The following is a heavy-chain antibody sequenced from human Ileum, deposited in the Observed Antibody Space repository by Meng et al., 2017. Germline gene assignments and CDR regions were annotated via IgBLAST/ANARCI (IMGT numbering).Heavy chain of an antibody. J-gene: IGHJ3*02. CDR1: GYTFTSYG. Sequence: ASVKVSCKASGYTFTSYGISWVRQAPGQGLEWMGWISAYNGNTNYAQKLQGRVTMTTDTSTSTAYMALRSLRSDDTAVYYCARDIYNWNDRAFDIWGQGTMVTVSS. CDR2: ISAYNGNT. D-gene: IGHD1-1*01. V-gene: IGHV1-18*01. CDR3: ARDIYNWNDRAFDI.